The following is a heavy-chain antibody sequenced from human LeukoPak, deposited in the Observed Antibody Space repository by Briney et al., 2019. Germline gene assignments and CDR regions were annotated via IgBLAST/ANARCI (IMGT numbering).Heavy chain of an antibody. CDR1: GGSISTSSYY. CDR2: IYYSGST. Sequence: PSETLSLTCTVSGGSISTSSYYWAWIRQPPGKGLEWIGSIYYSGSTYFNPSLKSRVTISVDMSKNQFSLKLSSVTAADTAVYYCASASRPPYYYGMDVWGQGTTVTVSS. J-gene: IGHJ6*02. CDR3: ASASRPPYYYGMDV. V-gene: IGHV4-39*07.